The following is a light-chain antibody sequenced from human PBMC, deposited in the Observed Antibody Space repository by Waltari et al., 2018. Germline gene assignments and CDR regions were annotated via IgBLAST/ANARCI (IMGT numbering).Light chain of an antibody. CDR3: MQALIAPYT. J-gene: IGKJ2*01. CDR1: HSLLHSNGYNY. V-gene: IGKV2-28*01. Sequence: DIVMTQSPLSVPVTPGESASISCRSSHSLLHSNGYNYFDWYLQKPGQSPQLLIYLGSHRASGVPDRFSGSGSGTDFTLKISRVEAEDVGVYYCMQALIAPYTFGQGTKLEIK. CDR2: LGS.